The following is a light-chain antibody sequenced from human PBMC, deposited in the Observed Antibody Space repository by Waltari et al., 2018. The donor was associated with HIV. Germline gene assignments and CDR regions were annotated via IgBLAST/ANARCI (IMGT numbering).Light chain of an antibody. V-gene: IGKV2-30*01. Sequence: VVMTQSPLSLPVTLGQPATISCRSSQSLGYTDGNTYLSWFQQRPGQSPRRLIYKVSNRDSGVPDRFSGSGSGTDFTLKISRVEAEDVGVYFCMEGTYWPYIFGQGTKLEI. CDR2: KVS. CDR1: QSLGYTDGNTY. J-gene: IGKJ2*01. CDR3: MEGTYWPYI.